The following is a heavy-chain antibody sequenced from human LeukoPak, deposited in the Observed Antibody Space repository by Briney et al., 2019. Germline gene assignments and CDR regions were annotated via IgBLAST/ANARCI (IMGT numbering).Heavy chain of an antibody. CDR3: ARGVVTAIQKAFDI. Sequence: SETLSLTCTVSGGSISSGGYYWSWIRQHPGKGLEWVGYIYYSGSTYYNPSLKSRVTISIDTSKNQFSLRLNSVTAEDTAVYYCARGVVTAIQKAFDIWGQGTMVTVSS. D-gene: IGHD2-21*02. J-gene: IGHJ3*02. V-gene: IGHV4-31*03. CDR1: GGSISSGGYY. CDR2: IYYSGST.